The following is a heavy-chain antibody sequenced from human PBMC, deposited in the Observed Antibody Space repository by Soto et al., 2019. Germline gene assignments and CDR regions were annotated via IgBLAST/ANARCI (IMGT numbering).Heavy chain of an antibody. V-gene: IGHV5-51*07. D-gene: IGHD3-10*01. CDR1: AYKYIKSW. J-gene: IGHJ6*04. CDR3: ARAGTVTYYYDMDV. Sequence: GPAEPISEKGPAYKYIKSWIAREHQTNGKGLEWMGVIFPGDSDTRYSPSFQGQVTISVDKSISTAYLQWGSLKASDTAICYSARAGTVTYYYDMDVCGRGAMVTVSS. CDR2: IFPGDSDT.